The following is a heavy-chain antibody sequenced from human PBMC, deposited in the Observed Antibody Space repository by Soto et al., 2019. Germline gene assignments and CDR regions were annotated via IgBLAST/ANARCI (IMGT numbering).Heavy chain of an antibody. Sequence: GGSLRLSCTASGFTFGDYAMSWFRQAPGKGLEWVGFIRSKAYGGTTEYAASVKGRFTISRDDSKSIAYLQMNSLKTEDTAVYYCTRVEVVAAGYYYYYMDVWGKGTTVTVSS. J-gene: IGHJ6*03. CDR1: GFTFGDYA. CDR2: IRSKAYGGTT. V-gene: IGHV3-49*03. CDR3: TRVEVVAAGYYYYYMDV. D-gene: IGHD2-15*01.